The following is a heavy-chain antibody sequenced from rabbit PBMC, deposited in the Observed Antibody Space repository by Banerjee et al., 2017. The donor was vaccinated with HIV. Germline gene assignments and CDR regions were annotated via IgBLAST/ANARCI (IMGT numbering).Heavy chain of an antibody. CDR2: INTSSGYT. D-gene: IGHD1-1*01. J-gene: IGHJ4*01. V-gene: IGHV1S45*01. CDR1: AFSFSNKYV. CDR3: ALDLAAVIGWSFGL. Sequence: QEQLEEYGGDLVKPGASLTLTCTDSAFSFSNKYVMCWVRQAPGKGLEWIACINTSSGYTVYASWAKGRFTISKTSSSTVTLQMTSLTAADTATYFCALDLAAVIGWSFGLWCPGTLVTVS.